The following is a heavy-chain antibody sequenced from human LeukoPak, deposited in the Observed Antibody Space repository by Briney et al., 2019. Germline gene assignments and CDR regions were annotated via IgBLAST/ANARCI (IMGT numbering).Heavy chain of an antibody. V-gene: IGHV1-69*05. CDR1: GGTFSSYA. Sequence: GASVKVSCKXSGGTFSSYAISWVQQAPGQGLEWMGRIIPIFGTANYAQKFQGRVTITTDESTSTAYMELSSLRSEDTAVYYCARGVPIRDYYYYYMDVWGKGTTVTVSS. CDR3: ARGVPIRDYYYYYMDV. CDR2: IIPIFGTA. D-gene: IGHD5-24*01. J-gene: IGHJ6*03.